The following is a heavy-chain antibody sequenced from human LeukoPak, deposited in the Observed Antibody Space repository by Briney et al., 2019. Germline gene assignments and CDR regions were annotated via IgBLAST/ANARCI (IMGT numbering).Heavy chain of an antibody. CDR2: ISPGGSP. D-gene: IGHD2-15*01. J-gene: IGHJ1*01. Sequence: AGGSLRLSCAASGFTSSSNAMGWVRQAPGKGLEWVSAISPGGSPYYADSVKGRFTISRDNSKNTLYLQMNSLRAEDTAVYYRARDLFQPPSGSFQQWRQGTVVTVP. CDR3: ARDLFQPPSGSFQQ. CDR1: GFTSSSNA. V-gene: IGHV3-23*01.